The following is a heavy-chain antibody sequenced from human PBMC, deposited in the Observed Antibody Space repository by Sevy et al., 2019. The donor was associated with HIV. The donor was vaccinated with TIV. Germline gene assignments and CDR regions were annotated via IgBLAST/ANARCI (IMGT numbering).Heavy chain of an antibody. Sequence: GGSLRLSCAASGFTFSSYAMSWVRQTPGKGLEWVSAISGSGGSTYYADSVKGRFTISRDNSKNTLYLQMNSLRAEDTAVYYCANDEGGPHAYYFDYWGQGTLVTVSS. V-gene: IGHV3-23*01. CDR1: GFTFSSYA. CDR2: ISGSGGST. CDR3: ANDEGGPHAYYFDY. D-gene: IGHD3-16*01. J-gene: IGHJ4*02.